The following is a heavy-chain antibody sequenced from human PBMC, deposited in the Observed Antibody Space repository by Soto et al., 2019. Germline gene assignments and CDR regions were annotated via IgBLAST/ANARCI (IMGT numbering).Heavy chain of an antibody. CDR1: GGSISTYD. CDR2: IYYSGST. V-gene: IGHV4-59*01. J-gene: IGHJ6*02. Sequence: SETLSLTGTVSGGSISTYDWSWIRQPPGKELERIGYIYYSGSTNYNPSLKSRVTISVDTSKNQFSLKLISVTAAETAVYYCARGEGRDGYNLGVYSYYGMDVWGQGTTVTVFS. CDR3: ARGEGRDGYNLGVYSYYGMDV. D-gene: IGHD5-12*01.